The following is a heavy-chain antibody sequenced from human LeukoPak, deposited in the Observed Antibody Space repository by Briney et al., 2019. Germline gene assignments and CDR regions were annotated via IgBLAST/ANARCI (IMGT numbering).Heavy chain of an antibody. V-gene: IGHV3-30*02. CDR2: IWYYGSNK. Sequence: GGSLRLSCAASGFTFSSYGMHRVRQAPAKGLERVAFIWYYGSNKYYVYSVKGQFNISRDNSKNTRALQSHILRAEDTAVYYCAKDDLRRWASGLPEPGYWGQGSLVSVSS. D-gene: IGHD3-10*01. CDR3: AKDDLRRWASGLPEPGY. J-gene: IGHJ4*02. CDR1: GFTFSSYG.